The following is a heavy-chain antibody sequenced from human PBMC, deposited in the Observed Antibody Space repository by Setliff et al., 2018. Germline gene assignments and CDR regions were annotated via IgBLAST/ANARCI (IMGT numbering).Heavy chain of an antibody. CDR1: GGSIPSSTYY. V-gene: IGHV4-39*01. D-gene: IGHD6-13*01. CDR2: VHFSGSP. J-gene: IGHJ4*02. CDR3: ARGQYRGSWYRGLAYFDS. Sequence: SETLSLTCTVSGGSIPSSTYYWGWIRQPPGKGLEWIGNVHFSGSPYYNPSLERRVSISVDTSKNQFSLKLSSVTASDTAVYYCARGQYRGSWYRGLAYFDSWGQGTLVTVSS.